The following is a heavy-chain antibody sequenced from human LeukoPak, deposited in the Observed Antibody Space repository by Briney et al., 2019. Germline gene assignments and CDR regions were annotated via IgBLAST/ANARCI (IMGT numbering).Heavy chain of an antibody. D-gene: IGHD5-18*01. CDR3: ARALVGYSYDDPESFDY. CDR2: IYYSGGT. J-gene: IGHJ4*02. V-gene: IGHV4-59*01. CDR1: GGSISSYY. Sequence: PSETLSLTCTVSGGSISSYYWSWIRQPPGKGLEWIGYIYYSGGTNYNPSLKSRVTISVDTSKNQFSLKLSSVTAADTAVYYCARALVGYSYDDPESFDYWGQGTLVTVSS.